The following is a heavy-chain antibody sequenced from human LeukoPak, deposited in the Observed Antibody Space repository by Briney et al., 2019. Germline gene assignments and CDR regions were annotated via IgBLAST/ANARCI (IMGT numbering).Heavy chain of an antibody. D-gene: IGHD6-19*01. Sequence: PSETLSLTCAVYGGSFSGYYWSWIRQPPGKGVEWIGEINHSGSTNYNPSLKSRVTISVDTSKNQFSLKLSSVTAADTAVYYCAREVVAVAGTLPYSFDYWGQGTLVTVSS. J-gene: IGHJ4*02. CDR3: AREVVAVAGTLPYSFDY. CDR1: GGSFSGYY. V-gene: IGHV4-34*01. CDR2: INHSGST.